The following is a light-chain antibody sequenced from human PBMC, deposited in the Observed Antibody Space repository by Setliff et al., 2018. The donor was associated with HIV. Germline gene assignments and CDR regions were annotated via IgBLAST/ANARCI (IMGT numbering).Light chain of an antibody. Sequence: SSELTQPPSVSLAPGKTARITCGGNNIGRKSVHWYQQKPGQAPVLGVSDDSDRPSGIPERFSGSISGNTATLTISRVEAGDEADYYCQVWDSSTVVFGGGTKVTVL. V-gene: IGLV3-21*03. CDR3: QVWDSSTVV. CDR1: NIGRKS. CDR2: DDS. J-gene: IGLJ2*01.